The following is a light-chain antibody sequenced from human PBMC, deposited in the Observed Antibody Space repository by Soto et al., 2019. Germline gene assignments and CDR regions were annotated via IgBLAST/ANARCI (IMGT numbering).Light chain of an antibody. CDR3: CSYTSSDTYV. Sequence: QSVLTQPASVSGSPGQSITISCTGTSSDVGGYNYLSWYQQYAGKAPRLMIFDVTNRPSGVSSRFSASKSGNTATLTISGLQTEDEADYYCCSYTSSDTYVFVTGTKVTVL. CDR1: SSDVGGYNY. J-gene: IGLJ1*01. CDR2: DVT. V-gene: IGLV2-14*03.